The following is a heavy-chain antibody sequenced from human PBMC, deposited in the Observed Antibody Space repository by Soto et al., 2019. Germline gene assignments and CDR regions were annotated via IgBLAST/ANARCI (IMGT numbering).Heavy chain of an antibody. D-gene: IGHD6-6*01. CDR3: ARAVDLYTPARLLYSAMDV. J-gene: IGHJ6*02. Sequence: GPLVESGGDLVQPGGSLRLSCAASGSTFSAYAFNWVCQAPGKRLEWVSTIHRSPDDTYYADSVKGRFTISRDKTKASLWLQIISPRAEDTAVYYWARAVDLYTPARLLYSAMDVWGQATTVTVSS. V-gene: IGHV3-21*06. CDR2: IHRSPDDT. CDR1: GSTFSAYA.